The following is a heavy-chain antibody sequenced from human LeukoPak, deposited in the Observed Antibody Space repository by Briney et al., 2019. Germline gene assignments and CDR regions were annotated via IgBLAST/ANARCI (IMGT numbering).Heavy chain of an antibody. J-gene: IGHJ4*02. Sequence: SGGSLRLSCAASGFSFSSHGMHWVRQAPGKGLEWVAVISYDGSNKYYADSVKGRFTISRDNSKNTLYLQMNSLRAEDTAVYYCAGSLAIGYNSKFDYWGQGTLVTVSS. V-gene: IGHV3-30*03. CDR2: ISYDGSNK. CDR1: GFSFSSHG. D-gene: IGHD5-24*01. CDR3: AGSLAIGYNSKFDY.